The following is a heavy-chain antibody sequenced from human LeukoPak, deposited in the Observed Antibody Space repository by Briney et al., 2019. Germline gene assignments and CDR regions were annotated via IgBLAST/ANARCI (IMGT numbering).Heavy chain of an antibody. D-gene: IGHD3-22*01. CDR3: ARVMYYYDSSGLFDY. V-gene: IGHV1-18*01. CDR1: GCTFTSYG. J-gene: IGHJ4*02. CDR2: ISAYNGNT. Sequence: ASVKVSCKASGCTFTSYGISWVRQAPGQGLEWMGWISAYNGNTNYAQKLQGRVTMTTDTSTSTAYMELRSLRSDDTAVYYCARVMYYYDSSGLFDYWGQGTLVTVSS.